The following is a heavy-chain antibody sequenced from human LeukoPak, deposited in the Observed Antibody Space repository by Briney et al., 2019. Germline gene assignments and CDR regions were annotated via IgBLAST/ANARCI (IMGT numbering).Heavy chain of an antibody. J-gene: IGHJ4*02. CDR2: MNPNSGNT. CDR1: GYTFTSYD. V-gene: IGHV1-8*01. CDR3: ARAHFEMDSYGTDY. D-gene: IGHD5-18*01. Sequence: GASVKVSCKASGYTFTSYDINWVRQATGQGLEWMGWMNPNSGNTGDAQKFQGRVTMTRNTSISTAYMELSSLRSEDTAVYYCARAHFEMDSYGTDYWGQGTLVTVSS.